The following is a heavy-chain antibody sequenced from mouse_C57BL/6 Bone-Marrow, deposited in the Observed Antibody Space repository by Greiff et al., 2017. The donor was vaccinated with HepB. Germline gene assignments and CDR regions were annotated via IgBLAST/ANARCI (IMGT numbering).Heavy chain of an antibody. CDR2: ISNGGGST. CDR1: GFTFSDYY. CDR3: ARRGGGLLSYYYAMDY. Sequence: EVMLVESGGGLVQPGGSLKLSCAASGFTFSDYYMYWVRQTPEKRLEWVAYISNGGGSTYYPDTVKGRFTISRDNAKNTLYLQMSRLKSEDTAMYYCARRGGGLLSYYYAMDYWGQGTSVTVSS. J-gene: IGHJ4*01. D-gene: IGHD2-10*01. V-gene: IGHV5-12*01.